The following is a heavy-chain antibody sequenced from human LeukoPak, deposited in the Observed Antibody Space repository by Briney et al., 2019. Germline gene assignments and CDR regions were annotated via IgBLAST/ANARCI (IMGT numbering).Heavy chain of an antibody. V-gene: IGHV4-4*07. CDR1: GGSISSYY. J-gene: IGHJ6*02. D-gene: IGHD6-19*01. CDR2: IYTSGST. Sequence: PSETLSLTCTVSGGSISSYYWSWIRQPAGKGLEWIGRIYTSGSTNYNPPLKSRVTISVDTSKNQFSLKLSSVTAADTAVYYCARHARQWLVRGMDVWGQGTTVTVSS. CDR3: ARHARQWLVRGMDV.